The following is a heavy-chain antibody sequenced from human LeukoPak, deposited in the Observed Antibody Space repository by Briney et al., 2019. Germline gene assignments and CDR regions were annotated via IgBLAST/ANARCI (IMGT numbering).Heavy chain of an antibody. V-gene: IGHV1-69*05. Sequence: SVKVSCKASGGTFSSYAISWVRQALGQGLEWMGRIIPIFGTANYAQKFQGRVTITTDESTSTAYMELSSLRSEDTAVYYCARGRYYDSSGNDYWGQGTLVTVSS. CDR3: ARGRYYDSSGNDY. D-gene: IGHD3-22*01. CDR1: GGTFSSYA. CDR2: IIPIFGTA. J-gene: IGHJ4*02.